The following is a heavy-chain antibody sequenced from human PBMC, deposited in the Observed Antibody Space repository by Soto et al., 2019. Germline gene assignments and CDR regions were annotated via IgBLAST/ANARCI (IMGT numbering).Heavy chain of an antibody. CDR3: ARGGGIAARPPRENWFDP. CDR2: IYYSGST. J-gene: IGHJ5*02. D-gene: IGHD6-6*01. CDR1: GGSISSYY. V-gene: IGHV4-59*01. Sequence: NPSETLSLTCTVSGGSISSYYWSWIRQPPGKGLEWIGYIYYSGSTNYNPSLKSRVTISVDTSKNQFSLKLSSVTAADTAVYYCARGGGIAARPPRENWFDPWGQGTLVTVSS.